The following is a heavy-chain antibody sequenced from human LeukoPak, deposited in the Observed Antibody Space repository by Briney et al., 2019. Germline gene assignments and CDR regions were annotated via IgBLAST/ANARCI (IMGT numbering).Heavy chain of an antibody. D-gene: IGHD3-10*01. CDR2: ISSNGGST. Sequence: GGSLRLSCAASGFTFSSYAMHWVRQAPGKGLGYVSAISSNGGSTYYANSVKGRFTISRDNSMNTLYLQMGSLRAEDMAVYYCARVRVLWFGEYDYWGQGTLVTVSS. CDR1: GFTFSSYA. CDR3: ARVRVLWFGEYDY. J-gene: IGHJ4*02. V-gene: IGHV3-64*01.